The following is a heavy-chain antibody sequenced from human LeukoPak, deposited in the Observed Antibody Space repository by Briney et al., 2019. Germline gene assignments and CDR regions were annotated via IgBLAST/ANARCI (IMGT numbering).Heavy chain of an antibody. CDR1: GGSIRSDH. CDR2: IYFSGST. J-gene: IGHJ4*02. Sequence: SETLSLTCTVSGGSIRSDHWSWIRQPPGKGLEFIGYIYFSGSTSYNPSLKSRVTISVDSSKTQFSLTLRSVTAADTALYYCARAELGGGFLGGENFDYWGQGTLVTVS. D-gene: IGHD3-16*01. CDR3: ARAELGGGFLGGENFDY. V-gene: IGHV4-59*01.